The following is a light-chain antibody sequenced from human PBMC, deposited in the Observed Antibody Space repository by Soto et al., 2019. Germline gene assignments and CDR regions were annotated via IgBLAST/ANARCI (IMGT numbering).Light chain of an antibody. Sequence: DTQMTQSPSTLSASVGDTVTITCRARQNINNWLAWYQQKPEKVPKLLIYGASTLEDGVPSRFSGSRSGTVFTLTINSQQPDDFATYYCQRDDRYFGQGTKLEIK. J-gene: IGKJ2*01. V-gene: IGKV1-5*01. CDR3: QRDDRY. CDR2: GAS. CDR1: QNINNW.